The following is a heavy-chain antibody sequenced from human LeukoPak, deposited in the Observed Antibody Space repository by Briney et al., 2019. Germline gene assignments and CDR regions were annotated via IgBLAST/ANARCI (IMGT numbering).Heavy chain of an antibody. CDR2: IIPLLGTP. V-gene: IGHV1-69*01. Sequence: SVKVSCKASGGTFTNYAISWVRQAPGQGLEWMGGIIPLLGTPNYAQKFQGRVTITADDSTSTAYMELTSLKSEDTAVYYCAEDSSMVTTRAPYYYYYLDVWGQRTTVTVSS. CDR1: GGTFTNYA. D-gene: IGHD4-17*01. CDR3: AEDSSMVTTRAPYYYYYLDV. J-gene: IGHJ6*02.